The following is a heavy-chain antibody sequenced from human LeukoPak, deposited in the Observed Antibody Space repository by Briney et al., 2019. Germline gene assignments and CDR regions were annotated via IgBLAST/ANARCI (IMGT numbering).Heavy chain of an antibody. Sequence: ASVKVSCKASGYTFTGYYMHWVRQAPGQGLEWMEWINPNSGGTNYAQRVQGRVTMTRDTSISTAYMELSRLRSDDTAVYYCARGVHYGGNSALRYFDLWGRGTLVTVSS. CDR2: INPNSGGT. CDR3: ARGVHYGGNSALRYFDL. D-gene: IGHD4-23*01. J-gene: IGHJ2*01. CDR1: GYTFTGYY. V-gene: IGHV1-2*02.